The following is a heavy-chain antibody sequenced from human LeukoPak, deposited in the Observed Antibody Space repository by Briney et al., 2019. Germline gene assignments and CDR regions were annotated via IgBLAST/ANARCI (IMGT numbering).Heavy chain of an antibody. CDR2: ISGSGGST. J-gene: IGHJ4*02. CDR1: GFTFSSYA. D-gene: IGHD2-2*01. V-gene: IGHV3-23*01. CDR3: AKEPLFPSQLPYYFDY. Sequence: GGSLRLSCAASGFTFSSYAMSWVRQAPGKELEWVSAISGSGGSTYYADSVKGRFTISRDNSKNTLYLKMNSVRAEDTPVYYCAKEPLFPSQLPYYFDYWGQGTLVTVSS.